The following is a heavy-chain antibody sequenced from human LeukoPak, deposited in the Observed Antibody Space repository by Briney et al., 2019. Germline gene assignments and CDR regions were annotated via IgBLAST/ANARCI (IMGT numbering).Heavy chain of an antibody. Sequence: GGSLRLSCAASGLTFDDYAFHWVRQAPGKGLQWVSLISGDGGSTYYADSVKGRFTISRDNSKNSLYLQMNSLKTEDTALYYCAKGIIVAPFDYWGQGTLVTVSS. J-gene: IGHJ4*02. CDR1: GLTFDDYA. V-gene: IGHV3-43*02. CDR3: AKGIIVAPFDY. D-gene: IGHD5-12*01. CDR2: ISGDGGST.